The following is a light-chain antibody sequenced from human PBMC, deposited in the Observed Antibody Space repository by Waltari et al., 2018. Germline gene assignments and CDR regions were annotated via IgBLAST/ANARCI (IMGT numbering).Light chain of an antibody. J-gene: IGKJ1*01. Sequence: ELVLTQSPGTLCLSPGERATLSCRASQGVGKYLAWDQPRPGQDPRLLLYHASSRATGIPDRFSGSGSGTDFSLTISRLEPEDFAVYYCQKYDFLPATFGQGTTVEIK. CDR2: HAS. CDR3: QKYDFLPAT. CDR1: QGVGKY. V-gene: IGKV3-20*01.